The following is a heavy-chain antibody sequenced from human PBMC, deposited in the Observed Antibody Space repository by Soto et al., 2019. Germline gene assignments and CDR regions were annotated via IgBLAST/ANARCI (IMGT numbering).Heavy chain of an antibody. CDR2: MNPNSGNT. Sequence: ASVKVSCKASGYTFTSYDINWVRQATGQGLEWMGWMNPNSGNTGYAQKFQGRVTMTRNTSTSTAYMELSSLRSEDTAVYYCARGLRFLEWLTKYYYYGMDVWGQGTTVTVSS. D-gene: IGHD3-3*01. J-gene: IGHJ6*02. CDR1: GYTFTSYD. V-gene: IGHV1-8*01. CDR3: ARGLRFLEWLTKYYYYGMDV.